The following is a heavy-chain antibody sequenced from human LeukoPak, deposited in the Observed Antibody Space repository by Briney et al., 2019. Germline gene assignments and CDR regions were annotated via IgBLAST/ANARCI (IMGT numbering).Heavy chain of an antibody. CDR1: GYTFTGXX. J-gene: IGHJ4*02. V-gene: IGHV1-2*02. D-gene: IGHD5-24*01. Sequence: ASVKVSCKXSGYTFTGXXXXXXXQAPGQGLEWMGWINPNSGGTXXAQKFQGRVTMXXXXXISTAYMELSRLRSDDTAVYYCARDGYSLDYWGQGTLVTVSS. CDR3: ARDGYSLDY. CDR2: INPNSGGT.